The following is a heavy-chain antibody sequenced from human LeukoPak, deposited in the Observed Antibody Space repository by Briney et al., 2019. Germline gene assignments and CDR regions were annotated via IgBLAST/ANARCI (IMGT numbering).Heavy chain of an antibody. V-gene: IGHV4-59*01. CDR3: ARGFMGYDILTGGYYYYYMDV. CDR2: IYYSGST. CDR1: GGSISSYY. D-gene: IGHD3-9*01. Sequence: EPSETLSLTCTVSGGSISSYYWSWIRQPPGKGLEWIGYIYYSGSTNYNPSLKSRVTISVDTSKNQFSLKLSSVTAADTAVYYCARGFMGYDILTGGYYYYYMDVWGKGTTVTVSS. J-gene: IGHJ6*03.